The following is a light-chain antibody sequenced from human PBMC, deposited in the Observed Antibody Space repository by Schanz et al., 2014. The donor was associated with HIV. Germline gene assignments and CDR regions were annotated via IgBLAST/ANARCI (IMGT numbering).Light chain of an antibody. CDR2: NND. Sequence: QSVLTQPPSVSAAPGQRVTIPCSGGAFNVGHNFVFWYQQFPGTAPKLLIRNNDVRPSGVTDRFSGSKSGTSASLVISGLQSEDEADYFCATWDISRNGPVFGGGTKLTVL. CDR3: ATWDISRNGPV. V-gene: IGLV1-44*01. CDR1: AFNVGHNF. J-gene: IGLJ2*01.